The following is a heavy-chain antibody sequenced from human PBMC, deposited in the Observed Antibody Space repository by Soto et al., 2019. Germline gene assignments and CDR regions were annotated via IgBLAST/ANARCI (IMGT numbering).Heavy chain of an antibody. CDR3: AKDRDDYYFDY. CDR2: ISNDGSNK. Sequence: GSLRLSCAASGFTFSNYGMHWVRQAPGKGLEWVAVISNDGSNKYYADSVKGRFTISRDNSKNTLYLQMNSLRAEDTAVYYCAKDRDDYYFDYWGQGTLVTVSS. J-gene: IGHJ4*02. V-gene: IGHV3-30*18. CDR1: GFTFSNYG. D-gene: IGHD2-21*02.